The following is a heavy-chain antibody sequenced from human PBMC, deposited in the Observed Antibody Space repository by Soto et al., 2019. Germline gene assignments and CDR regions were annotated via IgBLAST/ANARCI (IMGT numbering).Heavy chain of an antibody. CDR1: GGSISSYY. D-gene: IGHD3-16*01. V-gene: IGHV4-59*01. CDR3: ARPRTLGGNYISYSAMDV. CDR2: IYYSGST. J-gene: IGHJ6*02. Sequence: SETLSLTCTVSGGSISSYYWSWIRQPPGKGLEWIGYIYYSGSTNYNPSLKSRVTISVDTSKNQFSLKLSSVTAADTAMYYCARPRTLGGNYISYSAMDVWGQGTTVTVSS.